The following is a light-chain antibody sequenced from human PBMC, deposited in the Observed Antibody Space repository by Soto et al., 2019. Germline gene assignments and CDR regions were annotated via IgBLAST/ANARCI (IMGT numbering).Light chain of an antibody. CDR3: QQYGSSWT. CDR2: GAS. CDR1: QSISSH. J-gene: IGKJ1*01. Sequence: ETVMTQSPATLSVSPGERATLSCRASQSISSHLAWYQQKPGQAPRLLIYGASSRATGIPDRFSGSGSGTDFTLTISRLEPEDFAVYFCQQYGSSWTFGQGTKVDIK. V-gene: IGKV3-20*01.